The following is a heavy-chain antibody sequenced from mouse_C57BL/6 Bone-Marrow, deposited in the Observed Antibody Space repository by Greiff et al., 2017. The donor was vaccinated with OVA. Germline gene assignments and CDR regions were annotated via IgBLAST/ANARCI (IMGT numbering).Heavy chain of an antibody. J-gene: IGHJ4*01. Sequence: QVQLQQSGPELVKPGASVKLYCKASGYTFTSYDINWVKQRPGQGLEWIGWIYPRDGSTKYNEKFKGKATLTVDTSSSTAYMELHSLTSEDSAVYFWARSNWDDAMDYWGQGTSVTVSS. D-gene: IGHD4-1*01. CDR2: IYPRDGST. CDR1: GYTFTSYD. V-gene: IGHV1-85*01. CDR3: ARSNWDDAMDY.